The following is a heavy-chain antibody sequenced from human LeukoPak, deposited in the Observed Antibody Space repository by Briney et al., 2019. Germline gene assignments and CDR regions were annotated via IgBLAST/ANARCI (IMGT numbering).Heavy chain of an antibody. D-gene: IGHD6-19*01. Sequence: PSETLSLTCTVSGGSISSGNYYWSWIRQPAGKGLEWIGRVYTSGNTNYNPSLKSRVTISVDTSKNQFSLKLSSVTAADTAVYYCARKGSGWENYYYYYMDVWGKGTTVTVSS. CDR1: GGSISSGNYY. V-gene: IGHV4-61*02. CDR2: VYTSGNT. J-gene: IGHJ6*03. CDR3: ARKGSGWENYYYYYMDV.